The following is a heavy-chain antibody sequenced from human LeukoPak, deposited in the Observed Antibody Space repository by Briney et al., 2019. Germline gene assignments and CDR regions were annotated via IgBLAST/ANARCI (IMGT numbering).Heavy chain of an antibody. V-gene: IGHV4-39*01. J-gene: IGHJ4*02. D-gene: IGHD3-10*01. Sequence: SETLSLTCTVSGGSISSSSYYWGWIRQPPGKGLEWIGSIYYSGSTYYNPSLKSRVTISVDTSKNQFSLKLSSVTAADTAVYYCAVPNVLLWFGELSHFDYWSQGTLVTVSS. CDR1: GGSISSSSYY. CDR2: IYYSGST. CDR3: AVPNVLLWFGELSHFDY.